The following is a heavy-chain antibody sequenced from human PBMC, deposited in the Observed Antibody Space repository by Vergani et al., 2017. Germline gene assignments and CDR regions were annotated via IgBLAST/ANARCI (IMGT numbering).Heavy chain of an antibody. CDR2: ICYSGST. D-gene: IGHD2-21*02. J-gene: IGHJ3*02. V-gene: IGHV4-59*01. CDR1: GGSISSYY. Sequence: QVQLQESCPGLVNPSETLSLTCTVSGGSISSYYWSLIRQPPGKGLEWIGYICYSGSTNYNPSLKSRVTISVDTSKNQLSLKLSSVTAADTAVYYWARNPYCGGDCYSDAFDIWGQGTMVTVSS. CDR3: ARNPYCGGDCYSDAFDI.